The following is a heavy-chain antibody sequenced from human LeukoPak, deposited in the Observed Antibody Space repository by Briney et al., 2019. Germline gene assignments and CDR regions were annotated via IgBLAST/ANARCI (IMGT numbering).Heavy chain of an antibody. V-gene: IGHV3-23*01. D-gene: IGHD3-10*01. CDR3: AKVSTMVRGVRRYPGF. Sequence: GGSLRLSCAASGFTFSSYAMSWVRQAPGKGLEWVSAISGSGGSTYYADSVKSRFTISRDNSKNTLYLQMNSLRAEDTAVYYCAKVSTMVRGVRRYPGFWGQGTLVTVSS. J-gene: IGHJ4*02. CDR1: GFTFSSYA. CDR2: ISGSGGST.